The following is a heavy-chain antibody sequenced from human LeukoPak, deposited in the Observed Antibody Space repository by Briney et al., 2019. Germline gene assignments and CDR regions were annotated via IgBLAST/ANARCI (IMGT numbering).Heavy chain of an antibody. CDR1: GYTFSSYA. Sequence: GRSLRLSCAASGYTFSSYAMHWVRQAPGKGLEWVAVISYDGSNKYYADYVKGRFTISRDNSKNTLYLQMNSLRAEDTAVYYCARVGIAVAGSFDYWGQGTLVTVSS. J-gene: IGHJ4*02. CDR3: ARVGIAVAGSFDY. CDR2: ISYDGSNK. D-gene: IGHD6-19*01. V-gene: IGHV3-30*04.